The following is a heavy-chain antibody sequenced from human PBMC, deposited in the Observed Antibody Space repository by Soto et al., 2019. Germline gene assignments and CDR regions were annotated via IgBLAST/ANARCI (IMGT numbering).Heavy chain of an antibody. D-gene: IGHD5-18*01. Sequence: QVQLVESGGGVVQPGRSLRLSCAASGFTFNSYAMHWVRQAPGKGLEWVAVISYDASTKYYADSVKGRFTISRDNSKNPLYLQMNSLRAEDTAVYYCATNSYGYVSTYYFDYWGQGTLVTVSS. CDR1: GFTFNSYA. CDR2: ISYDASTK. J-gene: IGHJ4*02. CDR3: ATNSYGYVSTYYFDY. V-gene: IGHV3-30*03.